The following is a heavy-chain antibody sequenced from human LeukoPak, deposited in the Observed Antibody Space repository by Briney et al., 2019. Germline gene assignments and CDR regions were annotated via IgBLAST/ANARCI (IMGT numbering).Heavy chain of an antibody. J-gene: IGHJ5*02. Sequence: PSETLSLTCTVYGGSFSGYYWSWIRQPPGKGLEWIGEINHSGSTNYNPSLKSRVTISVDTSKNQFSLKLSSVTAADTAVYYCARAFWRIGTVNTGDRWGKNWFDPWGQGTLVTVSS. V-gene: IGHV4-34*01. CDR3: ARAFWRIGTVNTGDRWGKNWFDP. D-gene: IGHD4-17*01. CDR1: GGSFSGYY. CDR2: INHSGST.